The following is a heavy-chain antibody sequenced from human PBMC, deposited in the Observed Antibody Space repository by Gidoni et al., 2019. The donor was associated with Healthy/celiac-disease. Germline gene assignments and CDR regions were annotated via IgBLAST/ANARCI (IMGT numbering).Heavy chain of an antibody. CDR3: ASPAGAQYCSGGSCYYQTHQYYYYGMDV. J-gene: IGHJ6*02. Sequence: QVQLVQSGAEVKKPGASVKVSCKASGYTFTSYDINWVRQATGQGLEWMGWMNPNSGNTGYAQKFQGRVTMTRNTSISTAYMELSSLRSEDTAVYYCASPAGAQYCSGGSCYYQTHQYYYYGMDVWGQGTTVTVSS. D-gene: IGHD2-15*01. CDR2: MNPNSGNT. V-gene: IGHV1-8*01. CDR1: GYTFTSYD.